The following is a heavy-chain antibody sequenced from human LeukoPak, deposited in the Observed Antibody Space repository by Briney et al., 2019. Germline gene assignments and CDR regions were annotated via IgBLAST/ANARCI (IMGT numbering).Heavy chain of an antibody. V-gene: IGHV3-48*04. CDR1: VFTYSSYS. CDR2: ISSSSSTI. J-gene: IGHJ4*02. Sequence: GGSLSLSCAASVFTYSSYSMNGLGQAGGRGVDGVSYISSSSSTIYYEDSVKGRFTISRDNAKNSLYLQMNSLRAEDTAVHYCARVRSEYSSSSMDYWGQGTLVTVSS. D-gene: IGHD6-6*01. CDR3: ARVRSEYSSSSMDY.